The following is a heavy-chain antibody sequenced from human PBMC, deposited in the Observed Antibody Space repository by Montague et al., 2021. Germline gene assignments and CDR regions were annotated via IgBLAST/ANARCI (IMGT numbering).Heavy chain of an antibody. CDR1: GDSISSYEYY. V-gene: IGHV4-4*07. CDR3: ARDSPVVEPWVGEHKGAFDI. D-gene: IGHD3-10*01. J-gene: IGHJ3*02. Sequence: SETLSLTCSVSGDSISSYEYYWTWIRQPAGRGLEWIGRVYKRGDTNTNPSLRSRLTLSVGTSKNHFSLTLTPVTAADTAVYFCARDSPVVEPWVGEHKGAFDIWGQGTMVTVSS. CDR2: VYKRGDT.